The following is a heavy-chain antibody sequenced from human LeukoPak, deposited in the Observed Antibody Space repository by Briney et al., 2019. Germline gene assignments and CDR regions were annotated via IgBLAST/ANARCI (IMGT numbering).Heavy chain of an antibody. CDR3: ARDVTASASGSYYFDY. V-gene: IGHV4-59*01. D-gene: IGHD1-26*01. J-gene: IGHJ4*02. CDR2: IYYSGST. Sequence: PSETLSLTCTVPGGSITSYHWSWIRQPPGKGLEGIGYIYYSGSTNYHPSLKSRVTISVDTSKNQFSLKLSSVTAADTAVYYCARDVTASASGSYYFDYWGQGTLVTVSS. CDR1: GGSITSYH.